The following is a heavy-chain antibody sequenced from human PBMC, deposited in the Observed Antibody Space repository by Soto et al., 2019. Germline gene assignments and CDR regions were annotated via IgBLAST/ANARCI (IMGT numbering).Heavy chain of an antibody. CDR1: GYTFTSYG. Sequence: QVQLVQSGAEVKKPGASVKVSCKASGYTFTSYGISWVRQAPGQGLEWMGWISAYNGNTNYAQKLQGRVTMTTDTATSTAYRALRGLRSDDTAVDYCARTNHQGQAAYWGPGTLVTVSS. J-gene: IGHJ4*02. CDR3: ARTNHQGQAAY. D-gene: IGHD6-25*01. CDR2: ISAYNGNT. V-gene: IGHV1-18*01.